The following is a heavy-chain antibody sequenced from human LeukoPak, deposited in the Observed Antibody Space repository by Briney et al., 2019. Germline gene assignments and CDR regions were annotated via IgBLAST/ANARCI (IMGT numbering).Heavy chain of an antibody. Sequence: SETLSLTCTVSGDSVSNNNYFWGWIRQPPGKGLEWIGSTYYRGTTYYNPSVESRVTISADTSKNQLSLKLSSVTAADTAVYYCARHAPGDIVVQIPAPTRWFDPWGQGTLVTAPS. CDR3: ARHAPGDIVVQIPAPTRWFDP. CDR2: TYYRGTT. J-gene: IGHJ5*02. V-gene: IGHV4-39*01. CDR1: GDSVSNNNYF. D-gene: IGHD2-15*01.